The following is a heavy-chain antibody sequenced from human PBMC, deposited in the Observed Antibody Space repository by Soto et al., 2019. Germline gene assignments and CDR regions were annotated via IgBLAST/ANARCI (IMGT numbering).Heavy chain of an antibody. D-gene: IGHD3-3*01. CDR1: GDSIRSSY. Sequence: PSETLSLTCSVSGDSIRSSYWNWVRQTPGGGLEWIGYFYYSGSTNENPSLNGRVSISADTPNNPVSPRLTSVTAADTAIYYCAKADFWSGFYAFEVWGQGHLATVSS. CDR2: FYYSGST. J-gene: IGHJ3*01. CDR3: AKADFWSGFYAFEV. V-gene: IGHV4-59*01.